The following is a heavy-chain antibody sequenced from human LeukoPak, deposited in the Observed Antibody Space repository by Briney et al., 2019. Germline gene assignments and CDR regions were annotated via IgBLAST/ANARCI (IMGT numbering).Heavy chain of an antibody. CDR3: ARSSYYDSSGYYGARGLFDY. D-gene: IGHD3-22*01. Sequence: SETLSLTCAVYGGSFSGYYWSWIRQPPGKGLEWIGEINHSGSTNYNPSLKSRVTISVDTSKNQFSLKLSSVTAADTAVYYCARSSYYDSSGYYGARGLFDYWGQGTLVTVSS. J-gene: IGHJ4*02. CDR1: GGSFSGYY. CDR2: INHSGST. V-gene: IGHV4-34*01.